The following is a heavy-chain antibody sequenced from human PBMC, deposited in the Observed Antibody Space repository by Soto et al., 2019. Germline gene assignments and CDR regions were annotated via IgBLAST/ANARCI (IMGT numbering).Heavy chain of an antibody. V-gene: IGHV3-30*18. CDR3: AKNGELWFGEFQVFYFDY. CDR1: GFTFSSYG. CDR2: ISYDGSNK. D-gene: IGHD3-10*01. J-gene: IGHJ4*02. Sequence: QVQLVESGGGVVQPGRSLRLSCAASGFTFSSYGMHWVRQAPGKGLEWVAVISYDGSNKYYADSVKGRFTISRDNSKNTLYLQMNSLRVEDTAVYYCAKNGELWFGEFQVFYFDYWGQGTLVTVSS.